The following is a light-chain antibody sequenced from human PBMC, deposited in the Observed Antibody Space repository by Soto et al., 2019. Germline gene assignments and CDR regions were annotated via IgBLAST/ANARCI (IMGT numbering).Light chain of an antibody. CDR3: QQYYQWPSYT. CDR2: DAS. Sequence: EIVMTQSPATLSASPGERASLSCRASESVRTSLAWYQQKPGQAPRLLIYDASTRATGIPARFSGSGSGTEFTLTINTLQPEDFAVYYCQQYYQWPSYTFGQGTKVDI. CDR1: ESVRTS. J-gene: IGKJ2*01. V-gene: IGKV3D-15*01.